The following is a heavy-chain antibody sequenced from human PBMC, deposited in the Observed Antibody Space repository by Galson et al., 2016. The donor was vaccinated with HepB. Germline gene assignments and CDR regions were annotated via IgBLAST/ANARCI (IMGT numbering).Heavy chain of an antibody. V-gene: IGHV1-46*01. D-gene: IGHD5-18*01. J-gene: IGHJ6*02. CDR3: ARDRRYNYGNEGFPEYNYKYAMDV. CDR2: MNPSGGAA. CDR1: GNTFTSYD. Sequence: SVKVSCKASGNTFTSYDINWVRQAAGLGLEWMGLMNPSGGAARYAQKFQGRVTMTTDTSPSALYTSTVYLELGSLRSDDTAVYFCARDRRYNYGNEGFPEYNYKYAMDVWGQGTPVIVSS.